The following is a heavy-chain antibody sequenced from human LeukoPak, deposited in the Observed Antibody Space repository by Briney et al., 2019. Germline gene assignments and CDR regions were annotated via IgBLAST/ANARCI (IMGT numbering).Heavy chain of an antibody. CDR3: ARDGRGFLRFDY. D-gene: IGHD1-26*01. J-gene: IGHJ4*02. V-gene: IGHV4-59*01. CDR2: IYYSGST. CDR1: GDSMRNYY. Sequence: SETLSLTCTVPGDSMRNYYWSWIQQPPGKGLEWIGYIYYSGSTNYNPSLKSRVTISVDTSKDQFSLKLTSVTATDTAMYYCARDGRGFLRFDYWGQGTLVTVSS.